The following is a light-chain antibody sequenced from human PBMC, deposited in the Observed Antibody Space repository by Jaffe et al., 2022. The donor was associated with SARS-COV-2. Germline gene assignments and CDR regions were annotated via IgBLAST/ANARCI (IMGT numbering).Light chain of an antibody. Sequence: AIWMTQSPSSFSASTGDRVTITCRASQGFSSYLAWYQQKPGKAPKLLISAASTLQTGVPSRFSGSGSGTDFTLTINGLQSEDFATYYCQQYYAYPLTFGGGTKVEIK. CDR1: QGFSSY. CDR2: AAS. V-gene: IGKV1-8*01. J-gene: IGKJ4*01. CDR3: QQYYAYPLT.